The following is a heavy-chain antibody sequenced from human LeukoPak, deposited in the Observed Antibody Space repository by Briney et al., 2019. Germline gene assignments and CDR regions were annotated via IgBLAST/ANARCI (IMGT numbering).Heavy chain of an antibody. CDR1: GYTFTSYG. D-gene: IGHD1-20*01. V-gene: IGHV1-18*01. CDR2: ISAYNGNT. CDR3: ARGVTGTHYYYYYYMDV. Sequence: GALVKVSCKASGYTFTSYGISWVRQAPGQGLEWMGWISAYNGNTNYAQKLQGRVTMTTDTSTSTAYMELRSLRSDDTAVYYCARGVTGTHYYYYYYMDVWGKGTTVTVSS. J-gene: IGHJ6*03.